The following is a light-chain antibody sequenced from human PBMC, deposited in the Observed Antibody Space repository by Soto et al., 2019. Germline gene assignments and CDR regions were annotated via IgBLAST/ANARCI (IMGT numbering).Light chain of an antibody. Sequence: QSVLTQPPSVSGAPGQRVTISCTGSSYNIGAGYDVHWYQQLPGTDPKLLIYGNSNRPSGVPDRFSGSKSGTSASLAITGLQAEDEADYYCQSYDSSLSVVFGRGTKLTVL. V-gene: IGLV1-40*01. CDR1: SYNIGAGYD. J-gene: IGLJ2*01. CDR2: GNS. CDR3: QSYDSSLSVV.